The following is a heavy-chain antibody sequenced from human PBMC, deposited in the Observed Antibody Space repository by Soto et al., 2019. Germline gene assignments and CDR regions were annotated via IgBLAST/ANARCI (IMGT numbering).Heavy chain of an antibody. CDR1: GGTFSNYP. CDR3: ARPRTVATTKGYDY. J-gene: IGHJ4*02. D-gene: IGHD2-15*01. V-gene: IGHV1-69*01. CDR2: IISIFCTI. Sequence: QVQLVQSGAEVKKPGSSVKVSCKASGGTFSNYPFTWVRQAPGQGREWMGGIISIFCTITYAQKFQGSGKISADESTSTAYMEMSSLTSEDTAVYYCARPRTVATTKGYDYWGQGTLVTVSS.